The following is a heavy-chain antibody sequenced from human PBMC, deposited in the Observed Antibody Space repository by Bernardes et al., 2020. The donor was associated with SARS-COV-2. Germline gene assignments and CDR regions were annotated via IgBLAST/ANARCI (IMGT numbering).Heavy chain of an antibody. D-gene: IGHD6-13*01. CDR1: GFTFSSHE. CDR3: ARDAMAAAPFSMDV. J-gene: IGHJ6*02. V-gene: IGHV3-33*01. Sequence: GWSLRLSCAASGFTFSSHEMHWVRQAPGKGLEWVAVIWHNGNNKYYADSVKGRFTISRDNSKSTLYLQVNSLRAEDTAMYYCARDAMAAAPFSMDVWGQGTTVTVSS. CDR2: IWHNGNNK.